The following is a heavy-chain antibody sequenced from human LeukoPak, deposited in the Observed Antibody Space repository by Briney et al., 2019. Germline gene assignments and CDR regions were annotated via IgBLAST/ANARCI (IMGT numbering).Heavy chain of an antibody. D-gene: IGHD2-8*01. V-gene: IGHV1-2*02. Sequence: ASVKVSCKPSGYTFTGYYIHWVRQAPGQGLEWMGSINPDSGGTTYAQKFQGRVTMTRDTSISTAYMELSSQTSDDTAVYYCSTFFVGTPIPNGVNGGHWGQGTLVTVSS. CDR1: GYTFTGYY. J-gene: IGHJ4*02. CDR3: STFFVGTPIPNGVNGGH. CDR2: INPDSGGT.